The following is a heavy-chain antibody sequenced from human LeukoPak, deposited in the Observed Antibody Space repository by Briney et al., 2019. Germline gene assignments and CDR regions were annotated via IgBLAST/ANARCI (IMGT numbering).Heavy chain of an antibody. CDR3: ARAPGRTVVAARELVDY. V-gene: IGHV4-59*01. Sequence: SETLSLTCTVSGVSISNYDWGWIRQPPGKGLEWIGYISSSGYSNCNPSLKSRVTISVDRSKNQFSLKLSSVTAADTAVYYCARAPGRTVVAARELVDYWGQANQVTVSS. D-gene: IGHD2-15*01. CDR1: GVSISNYD. CDR2: ISSSGYS. J-gene: IGHJ4*02.